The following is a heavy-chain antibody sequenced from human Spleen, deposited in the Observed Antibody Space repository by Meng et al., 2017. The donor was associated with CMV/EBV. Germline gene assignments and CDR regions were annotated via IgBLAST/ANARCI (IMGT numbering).Heavy chain of an antibody. D-gene: IGHD3-3*01. CDR1: GFTFTSSA. CDR2: INPNSGGT. CDR3: ARNADFWSGYYPHYGMDV. V-gene: IGHV1-2*02. Sequence: ASVKVSCKASGFTFTSSAVHWVRQAPGQGLEWMGWINPNSGGTNYAQKFQGRVTMTRDTSISTAYMELSRLRSDDTAVYYCARNADFWSGYYPHYGMDVWGQGTTVTVSS. J-gene: IGHJ6*02.